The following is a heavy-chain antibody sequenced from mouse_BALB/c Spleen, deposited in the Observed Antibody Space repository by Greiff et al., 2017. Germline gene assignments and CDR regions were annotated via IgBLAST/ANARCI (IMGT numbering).Heavy chain of an antibody. D-gene: IGHD3-2*02. V-gene: IGHV5-6*02. CDR1: GFTFSSYG. CDR2: ISSGGSYT. Sequence: DVMLVESGGDLVKPGGSLKLSCAASGFTFSSYGMSWVRQTPDKRLEWVATISSGGSYTYYPDSVKGRFTISRDNAKNTLYLQMSSLKSEDTAMYYCARHSSQGNAMDYWGQGTSVTVSS. CDR3: ARHSSQGNAMDY. J-gene: IGHJ4*01.